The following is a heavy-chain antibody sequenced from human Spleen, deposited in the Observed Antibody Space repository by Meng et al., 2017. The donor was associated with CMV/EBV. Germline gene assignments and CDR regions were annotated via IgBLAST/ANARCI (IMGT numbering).Heavy chain of an antibody. Sequence: ASVKVSCKASGYTFINFGISWVRQAPGQGLEWMGWIGAHTGKTKYAQKVQGRVTMTTDTSTRTAYLELRSLRSDDTAVYYCARDRHYDTSPPSDFDYWGRGTLVTVSS. CDR1: GYTFINFG. D-gene: IGHD3-22*01. V-gene: IGHV1-18*04. J-gene: IGHJ4*02. CDR3: ARDRHYDTSPPSDFDY. CDR2: IGAHTGKT.